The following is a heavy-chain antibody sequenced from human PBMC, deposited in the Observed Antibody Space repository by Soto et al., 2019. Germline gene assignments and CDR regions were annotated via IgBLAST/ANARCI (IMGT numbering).Heavy chain of an antibody. CDR1: GYTFTSYG. CDR2: ISAYNGNT. V-gene: IGHV1-18*01. CDR3: ARGLYGSGSYLIDY. D-gene: IGHD3-10*01. Sequence: HLVASVKVSCKASGYTFTSYGISWVRQAPGQGLEWMGWISAYNGNTNYAQKLQGRVTITTDKSTSTAYMELSSLRSEDTAVYYCARGLYGSGSYLIDYWGQGTLVTVSS. J-gene: IGHJ4*02.